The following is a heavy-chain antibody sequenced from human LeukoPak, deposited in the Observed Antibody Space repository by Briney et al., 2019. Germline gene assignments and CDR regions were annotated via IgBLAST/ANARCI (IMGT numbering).Heavy chain of an antibody. V-gene: IGHV3-7*01. J-gene: IGHJ5*02. CDR1: GFTFSSYW. CDR3: ARDSGIAARPYNWFDP. CDR2: IKQDGSEK. Sequence: GGSLRLSCAASGFTFSSYWMSWVRQAPGKGLEWVANIKQDGSEKYYVDSVKGRFTISRDNAKNSLYLQMNSLRAEDTAVYYCARDSGIAARPYNWFDPWGQGTLVTVSS. D-gene: IGHD6-6*01.